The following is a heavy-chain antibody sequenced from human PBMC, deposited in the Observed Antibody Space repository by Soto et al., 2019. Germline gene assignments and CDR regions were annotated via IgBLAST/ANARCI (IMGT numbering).Heavy chain of an antibody. J-gene: IGHJ4*02. D-gene: IGHD3-3*01. CDR1: GGSISSGGYY. Sequence: SETLSLTCTVSGGSISSGGYYWSWIRQHPGKGLEWIGYIYYSGSTYYNPSLKSQVTISVDTSKNQFSLKLSSVTAADTAVYYCARGYGGFWSGYSIWGHFDYWGQGTLVTVSS. CDR2: IYYSGST. V-gene: IGHV4-31*01. CDR3: ARGYGGFWSGYSIWGHFDY.